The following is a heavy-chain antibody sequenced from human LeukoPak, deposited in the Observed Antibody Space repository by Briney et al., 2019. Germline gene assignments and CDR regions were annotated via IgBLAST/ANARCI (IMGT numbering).Heavy chain of an antibody. D-gene: IGHD6-13*01. V-gene: IGHV4-61*02. Sequence: SETLSLTCTVSGGSISSGSYYWSWIRQPAGKGLEWIGRIYTSGSTNYNPSLKSRVTISVDTSKNQFSLKLSSVTAADTAVYYCARGFVFSVGIAAAESWGQGTLVTVSS. CDR1: GGSISSGSYY. CDR3: ARGFVFSVGIAAAES. J-gene: IGHJ5*02. CDR2: IYTSGST.